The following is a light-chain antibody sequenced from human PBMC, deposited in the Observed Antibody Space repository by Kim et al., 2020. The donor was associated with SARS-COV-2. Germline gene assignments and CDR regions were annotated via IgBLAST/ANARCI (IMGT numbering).Light chain of an antibody. CDR3: QQYGSSPPYT. CDR1: QSVSSIY. J-gene: IGKJ2*01. V-gene: IGKV3-20*01. CDR2: GAS. Sequence: ELVLTQSPGTVSLSPGERATLSCRASQSVSSIYLGWYQQKPGQSPRLLIYGASIRATGIPDRFSGSGSGTDFTLIISRLEPEDFAVYYCQQYGSSPPYTFGQGTKLEI.